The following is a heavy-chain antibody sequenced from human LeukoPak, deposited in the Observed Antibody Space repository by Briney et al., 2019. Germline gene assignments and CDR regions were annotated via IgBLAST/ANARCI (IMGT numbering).Heavy chain of an antibody. CDR3: AKQIYHDSSDYYRDKIFDY. V-gene: IGHV3-23*01. CDR1: GFTFSSYW. J-gene: IGHJ4*02. D-gene: IGHD3-22*01. Sequence: PGGSLRLSCAASGFTFSSYWMHWVRQAPGMGLEWVSTISGSGSSTYYADSVKGRFTVSRDNSKNTLYLQVSSLRAEDTALYYCAKQIYHDSSDYYRDKIFDYWGQGTLVTVSS. CDR2: ISGSGSST.